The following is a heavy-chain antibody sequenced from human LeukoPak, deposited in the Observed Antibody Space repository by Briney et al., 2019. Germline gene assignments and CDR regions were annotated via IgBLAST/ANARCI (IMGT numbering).Heavy chain of an antibody. CDR1: GDSVSSNSAA. V-gene: IGHV6-1*01. CDR3: ARDSGPTVTTYYYYGMDV. CDR2: TYYRSKWYN. D-gene: IGHD4-17*01. Sequence: SQTFSLTCAISGDSVSSNSAAWNWIRQSPSRGLEWLGRTYYRSKWYNDYAVSVKSRITINPDTSKNQFSLQLNSVTPEDTAVYYCARDSGPTVTTYYYYGMDVWGQGTTVTVSS. J-gene: IGHJ6*02.